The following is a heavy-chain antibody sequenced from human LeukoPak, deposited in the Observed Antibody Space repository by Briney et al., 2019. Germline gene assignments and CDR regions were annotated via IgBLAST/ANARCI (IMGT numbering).Heavy chain of an antibody. D-gene: IGHD1-26*01. Sequence: SVKVSCKASGGTFISYAISWVRQAPGQGLEWMGGIIPIFGTANYAQKFQGRVTITADESTSTAYMELSSLRSEDTAVYYCARDRTPGGSYDFDYWGQGTLVTVSS. CDR2: IIPIFGTA. J-gene: IGHJ4*02. CDR1: GGTFISYA. V-gene: IGHV1-69*01. CDR3: ARDRTPGGSYDFDY.